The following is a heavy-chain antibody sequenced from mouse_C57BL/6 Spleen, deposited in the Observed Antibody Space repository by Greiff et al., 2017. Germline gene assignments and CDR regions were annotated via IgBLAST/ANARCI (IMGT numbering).Heavy chain of an antibody. CDR2: IDTEDGEA. D-gene: IGHD1-1*01. Sequence: VQLQQSGAELVKPGASVKLSCTASGFNIKDYYMHSVKQRTEQGLEWIGRIDTEDGEAKYAQKFKGKATIAADTSSNTAYLQLSSLTSEDTAVYYCAINYYGSSLYAMDYWGQGTSVTVSS. J-gene: IGHJ4*01. CDR3: AINYYGSSLYAMDY. CDR1: GFNIKDYY. V-gene: IGHV14-2*01.